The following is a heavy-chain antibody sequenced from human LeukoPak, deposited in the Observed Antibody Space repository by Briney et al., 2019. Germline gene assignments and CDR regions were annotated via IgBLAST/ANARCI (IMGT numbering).Heavy chain of an antibody. CDR1: GGTFSSYA. CDR2: IIPIFGTA. V-gene: IGHV1-69*01. Sequence: SVKVSCKASGGTFSSYAISWVRQAPGQRLEWMGGIIPIFGTANYAQKFQGRVTITADESTSTAYMELSSLRSEDTAVYYCARDLRFLEWLPDSKRGFDPWGQGTLVTVSS. D-gene: IGHD3-3*01. J-gene: IGHJ5*02. CDR3: ARDLRFLEWLPDSKRGFDP.